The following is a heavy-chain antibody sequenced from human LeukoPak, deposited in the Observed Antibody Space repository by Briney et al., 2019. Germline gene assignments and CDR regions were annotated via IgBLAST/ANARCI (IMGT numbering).Heavy chain of an antibody. V-gene: IGHV4-59*12. CDR2: IYSTGST. J-gene: IGHJ4*02. CDR3: ARVQLAYSYGLFDN. CDR1: GGSISGYY. Sequence: SETLSLTCTVSGGSISGYYWSWIRQPSGKGLEWIGYIYSTGSTNYNPSLKSRVTISVDTSKNQFSLKLRSVTAADTAVYYCARVQLAYSYGLFDNWGQGSLVTVSS. D-gene: IGHD4-11*01.